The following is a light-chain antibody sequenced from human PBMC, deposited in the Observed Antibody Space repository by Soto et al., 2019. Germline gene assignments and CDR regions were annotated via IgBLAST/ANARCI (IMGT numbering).Light chain of an antibody. Sequence: IEVTQSPSSLAASLGDRVTITCRASQTIGTYVNWYRQKSGAAPELHIYDASTLQSGVPSRFRGGASGTDFTLTISSLQLDDFATYYCQQSYNTPLTFGQGTKVDIK. J-gene: IGKJ1*01. CDR2: DAS. V-gene: IGKV1-39*01. CDR3: QQSYNTPLT. CDR1: QTIGTY.